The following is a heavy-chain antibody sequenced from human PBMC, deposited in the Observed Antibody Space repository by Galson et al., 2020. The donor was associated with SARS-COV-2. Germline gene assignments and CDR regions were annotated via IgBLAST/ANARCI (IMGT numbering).Heavy chain of an antibody. CDR2: IYSGGST. V-gene: IGHV3-53*01. CDR1: GFTVSSNY. CDR3: AGKGLRGVIIRAHYYYYYGMDV. Sequence: GGSLRLSCAASGFTVSSNYMSWVRQAPGKGLEWVSVIYSGGSTYYADSVKGRFTISRDNSKNTLYLQMNSLRAEDTAVYYCAGKGLRGVIIRAHYYYYYGMDVWGQGTTVTVSS. D-gene: IGHD3-10*01. J-gene: IGHJ6*02.